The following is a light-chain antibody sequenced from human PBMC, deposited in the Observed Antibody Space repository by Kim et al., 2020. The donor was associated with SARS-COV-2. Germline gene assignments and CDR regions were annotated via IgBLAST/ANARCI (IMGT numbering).Light chain of an antibody. CDR3: NSRDNNDYVL. J-gene: IGLJ2*01. CDR2: GKN. CDR1: SLRSYY. Sequence: ALGQTGRITCQGDSLRSYYTTWYQQKPGQAPIVVVYGKNNRPSGIPDRFSGSSSGNTASLTITGTQAGDEADYYCNSRDNNDYVLFGGGTQLTVL. V-gene: IGLV3-19*01.